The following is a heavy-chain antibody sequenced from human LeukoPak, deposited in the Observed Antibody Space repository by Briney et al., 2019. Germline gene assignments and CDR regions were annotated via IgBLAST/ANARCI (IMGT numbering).Heavy chain of an antibody. Sequence: GGSLRLSCAASGFTFGTYAMSWVRQAAGKGLEWVSGISGSGGSTYYADSAKGRFTISRDNSKNTLYLQMNSLRAEDTSVYYCAKDRDHSGYNPEGFDYWGQGTLVTVSS. J-gene: IGHJ4*02. D-gene: IGHD3-22*01. CDR2: ISGSGGST. CDR1: GFTFGTYA. V-gene: IGHV3-23*01. CDR3: AKDRDHSGYNPEGFDY.